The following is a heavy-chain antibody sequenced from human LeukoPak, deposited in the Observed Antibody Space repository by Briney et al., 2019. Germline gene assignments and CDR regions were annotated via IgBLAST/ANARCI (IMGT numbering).Heavy chain of an antibody. D-gene: IGHD3-9*01. V-gene: IGHV3-21*01. Sequence: PGGSLRLSCAASGFTFSSYSMNWVRQAPGKGLEWVSSISSSSSYIYYADSVKGRFTISRDNAKNSLYLQMNSLRAEDTAVYYFARSGPEDYDILTGYYRVGAFDIWGQGTMVTVSS. CDR1: GFTFSSYS. J-gene: IGHJ3*02. CDR3: ARSGPEDYDILTGYYRVGAFDI. CDR2: ISSSSSYI.